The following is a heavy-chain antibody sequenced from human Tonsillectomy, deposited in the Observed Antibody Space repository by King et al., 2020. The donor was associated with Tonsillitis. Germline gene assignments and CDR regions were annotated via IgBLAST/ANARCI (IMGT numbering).Heavy chain of an antibody. D-gene: IGHD3-3*01. Sequence: QLVQSGAEVKMPGESLKISCKGSGYTFATYFIGWVRQMPGKGLEWMGIIYAGDSSVRYSPSFQGQVTISADKSISSAFLQWGSLKASDTAIYYCARRATYYNFWSGSYYMDVWGKGTTVTVSS. CDR2: IYAGDSSV. V-gene: IGHV5-51*03. J-gene: IGHJ6*03. CDR1: GYTFATYF. CDR3: ARRATYYNFWSGSYYMDV.